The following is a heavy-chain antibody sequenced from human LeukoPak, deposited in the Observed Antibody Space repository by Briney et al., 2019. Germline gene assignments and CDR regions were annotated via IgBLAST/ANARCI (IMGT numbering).Heavy chain of an antibody. D-gene: IGHD3-22*01. CDR2: IKQDGSEK. J-gene: IGHJ4*02. V-gene: IGHV3-7*03. CDR1: GFTFSSYW. CDR3: AKHRFESGGYHSTD. Sequence: GGSLRLSCAASGFTFSSYWMRWVRQAPGKGLEWVANIKQDGSEKNYVDSVKGRFTISRDNAKNSLYLQMNSLRDEDTAVYYCAKHRFESGGYHSTDWGQGTLVTVSS.